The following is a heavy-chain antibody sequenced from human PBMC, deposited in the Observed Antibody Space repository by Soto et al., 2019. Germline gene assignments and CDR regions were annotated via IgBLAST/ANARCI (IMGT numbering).Heavy chain of an antibody. Sequence: SETLSLTCTVSGGSISRSSYYWGWIRQPPGKGLEWIGSIYYSGNTYYNPSLKSRVTISVDTSKNQFSLKLSSVTAADTAVYYCARHCSVIVAALPWGSYFPYSGHGPPVIVSS. CDR2: IYYSGNT. CDR3: ARHCSVIVAALPWGSYFPY. J-gene: IGHJ4*01. V-gene: IGHV4-39*01. D-gene: IGHD5-12*01. CDR1: GGSISRSSYY.